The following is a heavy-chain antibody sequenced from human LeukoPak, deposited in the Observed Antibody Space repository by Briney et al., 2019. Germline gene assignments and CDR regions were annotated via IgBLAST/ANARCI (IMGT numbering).Heavy chain of an antibody. D-gene: IGHD3-22*01. CDR3: AKLSGYYYDSSGYYGFDY. CDR1: GFTFSSYA. J-gene: IGHJ4*02. V-gene: IGHV3-23*01. CDR2: ISGSGGSI. Sequence: GGSLRLSRAASGFTFSSYAMSWVRQAPGKGLEWVSAISGSGGSIYYADSVKGRFTISRDNSKNTLYLQMNSLRAEDTAVYYCAKLSGYYYDSSGYYGFDYWGQGTLVTVSS.